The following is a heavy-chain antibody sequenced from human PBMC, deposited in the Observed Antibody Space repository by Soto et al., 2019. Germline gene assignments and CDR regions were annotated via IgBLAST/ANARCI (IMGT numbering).Heavy chain of an antibody. J-gene: IGHJ6*02. V-gene: IGHV3-64D*06. CDR3: AGGYSTTYYYYYYGMDV. CDR2: ISSNGGST. Sequence: PGGSLRLSCSASGFTFSSYAMHWVRQAPGKGLEYVSAISSNGGSTYYADSVKGRFTISRDNSKNTLYLQMSSLRAEDTAVYYCAGGYSTTYYYYYYGMDVWGQGTTVTVSS. D-gene: IGHD5-18*01. CDR1: GFTFSSYA.